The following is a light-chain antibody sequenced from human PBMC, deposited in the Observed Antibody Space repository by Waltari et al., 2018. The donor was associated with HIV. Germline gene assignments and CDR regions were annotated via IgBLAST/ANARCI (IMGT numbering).Light chain of an antibody. CDR3: YLWDRTTAL. CDR2: QDS. V-gene: IGLV3-1*01. Sequence: SYELSQTPSVSVSPGQTASITCSGDKLGGKYVSWYQHKSGQSPVLVMYQDSRRPAGIPQRFSGSKSGNTATLTIRETQAMDGGDYYCYLWDRTTALFGGGTKVTVL. J-gene: IGLJ3*02. CDR1: KLGGKY.